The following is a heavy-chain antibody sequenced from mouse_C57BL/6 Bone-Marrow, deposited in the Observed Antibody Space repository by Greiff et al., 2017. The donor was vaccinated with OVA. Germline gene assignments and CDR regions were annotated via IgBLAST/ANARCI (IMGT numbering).Heavy chain of an antibody. CDR3: VRGGIQSYFDY. CDR1: GFSFNTYA. J-gene: IGHJ2*01. CDR2: IRSKSNNYAT. Sequence: EVHLVESGGGLVQPKGSLKLSCAASGFSFNTYAMNWVRQAPGKGLEWVARIRSKSNNYATYYADSVKDRFTISRDDSESMLYLQMNNLKTEDTAMYYCVRGGIQSYFDYWGQGTTLTVSS. V-gene: IGHV10-1*01.